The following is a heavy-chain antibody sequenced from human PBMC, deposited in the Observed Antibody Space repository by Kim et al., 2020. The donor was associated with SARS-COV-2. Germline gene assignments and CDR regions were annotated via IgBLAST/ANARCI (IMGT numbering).Heavy chain of an antibody. J-gene: IGHJ4*02. D-gene: IGHD1-26*01. CDR3: AREPKLNNVGQGLDC. V-gene: IGHV3-30*04. CDR1: GFAMSPYF. CDR2: VSYDGTDR. Sequence: GGSLRLSCASSGFAMSPYFLHWVRQAPGKGLQWVSLVSYDGTDRHYTDSVKGRFTISRDNGKNILYLHMNNLRPDDTAIYYCAREPKLNNVGQGLDCWGRETLVTVS.